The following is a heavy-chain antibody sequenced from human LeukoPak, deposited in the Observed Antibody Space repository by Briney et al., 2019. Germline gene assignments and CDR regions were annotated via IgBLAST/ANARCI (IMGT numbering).Heavy chain of an antibody. CDR2: ISGSGDST. CDR3: AKGGWGTVLDY. J-gene: IGHJ4*02. Sequence: GGSLRLSCAASGFTFSNYAMPWVRQAPGKGLEWVSTISGSGDSTYCSDSVKGRFTISRDNSENTLYLQLNSLRAEDTAVYYCAKGGWGTVLDYWGQGTLVTVSP. D-gene: IGHD3-16*01. CDR1: GFTFSNYA. V-gene: IGHV3-23*01.